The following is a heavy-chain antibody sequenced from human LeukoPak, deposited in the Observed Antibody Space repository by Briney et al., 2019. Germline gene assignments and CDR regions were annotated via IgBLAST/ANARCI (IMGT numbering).Heavy chain of an antibody. J-gene: IGHJ4*02. D-gene: IGHD4-17*01. CDR3: ARETTVTQGPDY. CDR2: IWYDGSNE. CDR1: GFTFSSYG. Sequence: SGGSLRLSCAASGFTFSSYGMHWVRQAPGKGLEWVAVIWYDGSNEYYADSVKGRFTISRDNSKNTLYLQMNSLRAEDTAVYYCARETTVTQGPDYWGQGTLVTVSS. V-gene: IGHV3-33*01.